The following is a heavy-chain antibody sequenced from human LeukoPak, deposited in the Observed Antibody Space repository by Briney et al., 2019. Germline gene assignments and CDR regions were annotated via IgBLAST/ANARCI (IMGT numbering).Heavy chain of an antibody. CDR3: ARDHTLFLGMDV. D-gene: IGHD2/OR15-2a*01. Sequence: AETLSLTCTVSGGSKSSYYGSWMRQPPGKGLEWIGYIYYSGSTNYNPSLKSRVTISVDTSKNQFSLKLSSVTAADTAVYYCARDHTLFLGMDVWGQGTTVTVSS. V-gene: IGHV4-59*01. J-gene: IGHJ6*02. CDR1: GGSKSSYY. CDR2: IYYSGST.